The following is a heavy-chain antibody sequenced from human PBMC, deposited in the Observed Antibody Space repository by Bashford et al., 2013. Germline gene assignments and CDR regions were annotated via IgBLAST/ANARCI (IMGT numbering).Heavy chain of an antibody. CDR2: ISHDASHI. CDR3: AKDRENYCVGLCASPGLDY. J-gene: IGHJ4*02. D-gene: IGHD2-21*01. Sequence: VRQAPGKGLEWVAVISHDASHIKYSDSVKGRFTISRDNSKNTLFVQMNSLRPEDTAVYYCAKDRENYCVGLCASPGLDYWGQGTLVTVSS. V-gene: IGHV3-30*18.